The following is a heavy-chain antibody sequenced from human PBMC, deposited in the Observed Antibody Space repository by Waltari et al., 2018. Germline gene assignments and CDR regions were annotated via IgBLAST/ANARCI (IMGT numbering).Heavy chain of an antibody. CDR3: ARDYCDRTNCHGMDV. Sequence: QVQLVESGGGVVQPGRSLRLSCTASEFTFSSYAMHWVRQAPGKGLEWVAVISYNERNIYYVDSGKGRFTISRDNSKKMLYLQMNSLITEDTAVYYCARDYCDRTNCHGMDVWGQGTTVIVSS. CDR1: EFTFSSYA. V-gene: IGHV3-30*04. D-gene: IGHD3-22*01. CDR2: ISYNERNI. J-gene: IGHJ6*02.